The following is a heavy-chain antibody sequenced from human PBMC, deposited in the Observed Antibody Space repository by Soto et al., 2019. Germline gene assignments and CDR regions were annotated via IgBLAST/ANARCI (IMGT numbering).Heavy chain of an antibody. Sequence: QVQLQESGPGLVKPSQTLSLTCTVSGGSISSGGYYWSWIRQHPGKGLEWIGYISYSGSTYYNPSLTSRAPLSEDTSKNQFSPTLSSVTAADTAVYYCAREGGRSMSLWNSKFYNYGMDVWGQGTTVTASS. J-gene: IGHJ6*02. D-gene: IGHD6-13*01. CDR3: AREGGRSMSLWNSKFYNYGMDV. V-gene: IGHV4-31*03. CDR2: ISYSGST. CDR1: GGSISSGGYY.